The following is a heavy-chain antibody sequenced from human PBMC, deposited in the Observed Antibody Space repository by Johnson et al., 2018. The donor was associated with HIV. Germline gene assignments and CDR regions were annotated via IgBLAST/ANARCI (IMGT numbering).Heavy chain of an antibody. CDR1: GFTFSSYA. V-gene: IGHV3-30-3*01. CDR3: AKNSAAFDI. D-gene: IGHD2/OR15-2a*01. Sequence: QEQLVECGGGVVQPGRSLRLSCAASGFTFSSYAMHWVRQAPGKGLEWVAVISYDGSNKYYADSVKGRFTISRDNSKNTLYLQMNSLRAEDTAVYYCAKNSAAFDIWGQGTMVTVSS. J-gene: IGHJ3*02. CDR2: ISYDGSNK.